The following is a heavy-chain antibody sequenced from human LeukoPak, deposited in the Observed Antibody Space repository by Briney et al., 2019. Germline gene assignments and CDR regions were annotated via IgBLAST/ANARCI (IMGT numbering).Heavy chain of an antibody. V-gene: IGHV1-46*01. D-gene: IGHD3-16*01. Sequence: ASVKVSCKASGYTFTSYYMHWVRQAPGQGLEWMGIINPSGGSTSYAQKFQGRVTMTRDMSTSTVYMELSSLRSEDTAVYYCARDRPYYDYAGYYFDYWGQGTLVTVSS. J-gene: IGHJ4*02. CDR3: ARDRPYYDYAGYYFDY. CDR1: GYTFTSYY. CDR2: INPSGGST.